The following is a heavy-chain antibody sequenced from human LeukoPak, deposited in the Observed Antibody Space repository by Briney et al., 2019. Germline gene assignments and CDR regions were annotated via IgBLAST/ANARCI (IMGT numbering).Heavy chain of an antibody. CDR3: AKDSVRSGGWFYFDN. D-gene: IGHD6-19*01. Sequence: GGSLRLSCAAPGFTLSSLDMGWVRQAPGKGLEWVSGISAGGSNTFYADSVKSRFTISRDNSKNTLYLQMSSLRAEDTAIYYCAKDSVRSGGWFYFDNWGQGTLVSVS. V-gene: IGHV3-23*01. CDR2: ISAGGSNT. J-gene: IGHJ4*02. CDR1: GFTLSSLD.